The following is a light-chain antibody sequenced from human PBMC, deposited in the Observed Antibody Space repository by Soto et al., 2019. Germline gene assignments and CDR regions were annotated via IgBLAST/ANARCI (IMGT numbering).Light chain of an antibody. CDR2: GIS. CDR1: XXDIGLHDF. V-gene: IGLV2-14*01. Sequence: QSALTQPASVSGXXXXSXXXXXXXXXXDIGLHDFVSWHQQHPGKAPKFIIYGISNRPSGVSNRFSGSKSGNTASLTISGLQVDDEAHYYCSSYTSTFTWVFGGGTKLTVL. J-gene: IGLJ3*02. CDR3: SSYTSTFTWV.